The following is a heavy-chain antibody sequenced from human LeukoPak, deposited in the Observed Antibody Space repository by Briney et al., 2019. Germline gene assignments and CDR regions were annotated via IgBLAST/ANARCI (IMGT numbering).Heavy chain of an antibody. J-gene: IGHJ4*02. CDR2: INPNSGGT. D-gene: IGHD3-10*01. V-gene: IGHV1-2*02. Sequence: ASVKVSCKASGYTFTGYYMHWVRQAPGQGLEWMGWINPNSGGTNYAQKFQGRVTMTRDTSITTANMELSSLRSEDTAVYYCARDLSPGGSGQPQHYWGQGTLVTVSS. CDR1: GYTFTGYY. CDR3: ARDLSPGGSGQPQHY.